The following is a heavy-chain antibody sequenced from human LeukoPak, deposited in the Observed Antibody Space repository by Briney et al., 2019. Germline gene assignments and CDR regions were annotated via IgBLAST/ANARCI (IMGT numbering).Heavy chain of an antibody. V-gene: IGHV3-53*01. D-gene: IGHD3-10*01. CDR1: GFTVSSNY. J-gene: IGHJ4*02. CDR3: ARDSNSYGSGATIDY. CDR2: IYSGGST. Sequence: GGSLRLSCAASGFTVSSNYMNWVRQAPGKGLEWVSVIYSGGSTYYADSVKGRFTISRDSSKNTLYLQMSSLRAEDTAVYYCARDSNSYGSGATIDYWGQGTLVTVSS.